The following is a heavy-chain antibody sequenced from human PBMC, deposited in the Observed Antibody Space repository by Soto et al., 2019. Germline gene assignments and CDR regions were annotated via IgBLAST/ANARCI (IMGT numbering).Heavy chain of an antibody. CDR1: GYTFTSYD. D-gene: IGHD6-19*01. Sequence: QVQLVQSGAEVKKPGASVKVSCKASGYTFTSYDVNWVRPATGQGLEWMGWMNPNSGNTGYAQKFQGRVAMTMNTSISTAYMELSSLRSEDTAVYYWARERSSGWDVDYWGQGTLVTVSS. CDR3: ARERSSGWDVDY. J-gene: IGHJ4*02. V-gene: IGHV1-8*01. CDR2: MNPNSGNT.